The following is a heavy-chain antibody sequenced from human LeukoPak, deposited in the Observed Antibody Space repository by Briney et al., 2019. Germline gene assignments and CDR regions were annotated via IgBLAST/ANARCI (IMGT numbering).Heavy chain of an antibody. CDR3: ARGLLSALRGVIILPDFDY. J-gene: IGHJ4*02. CDR2: INSDETSA. D-gene: IGHD3-10*01. Sequence: GGSLRLSCVASGFSFSSHWMHWVRQAPGKGLVWVSRINSDETSAVYAASVKGRFTMSRDNAKNTLYLQMTSLRAEDTAVYYCARGLLSALRGVIILPDFDYWGQGTLVTVSS. V-gene: IGHV3-74*01. CDR1: GFSFSSHW.